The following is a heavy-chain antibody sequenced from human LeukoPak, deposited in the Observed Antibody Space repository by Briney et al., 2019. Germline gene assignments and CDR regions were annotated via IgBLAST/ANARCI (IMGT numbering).Heavy chain of an antibody. V-gene: IGHV3-23*01. CDR1: GFTFSSYG. CDR3: AKTNGYYSD. D-gene: IGHD3-22*01. CDR2: ISGSGGTT. Sequence: GGSLRLSCAASGFTFSSYGMNWVRQAPGKGLEWVSGISGSGGTTYYADSVKGRFTISRGNSKNSLSLQESSLRAEDTAVYYCAKTNGYYSDWGQGTLVTVSS. J-gene: IGHJ4*02.